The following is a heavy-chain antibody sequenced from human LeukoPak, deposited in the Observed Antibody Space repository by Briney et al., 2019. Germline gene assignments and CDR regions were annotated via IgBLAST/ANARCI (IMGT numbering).Heavy chain of an antibody. CDR1: GFTFSSYS. CDR2: ISSSSSYI. Sequence: GGSLRLSCAASGFTFSSYSMNWVRQAPGKGLEWVSSISSSSSYIYYADSVKDRFTISRDNAKNLLYLQMNSLRAEDTAVYYCARDSTDFDCWGQGTLVTVSS. CDR3: ARDSTDFDC. V-gene: IGHV3-21*01. J-gene: IGHJ4*02.